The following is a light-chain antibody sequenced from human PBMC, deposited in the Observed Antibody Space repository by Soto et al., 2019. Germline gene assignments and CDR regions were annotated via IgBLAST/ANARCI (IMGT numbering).Light chain of an antibody. V-gene: IGLV1-40*01. CDR2: GNT. J-gene: IGLJ1*01. CDR3: QSCDSGLSAYV. Sequence: QSVLTQPPSVSGAPGQRVTISCTGSSSNIGAGYDVHWYQQLPGTAPKLLIYGNTNRPSGVPDRFSGSKSGTSASLAITGLQADDGADYYCQSCDSGLSAYVFGTGTKLTLL. CDR1: SSNIGAGYD.